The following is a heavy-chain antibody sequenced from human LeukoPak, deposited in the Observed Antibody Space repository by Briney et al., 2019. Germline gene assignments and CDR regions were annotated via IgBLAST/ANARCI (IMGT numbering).Heavy chain of an antibody. CDR1: GFTVSNNY. D-gene: IGHD1-26*01. CDR3: AKQSGSYSSADDAFDI. J-gene: IGHJ3*02. Sequence: GGSLRLSCAASGFTVSNNYMTWVRQAPGKGLEWVSLIYSGGSTYYADSVKGRFTISRDNSKNTLYLQMNSLRAEDTAVYYCAKQSGSYSSADDAFDIWGQGTMVTVSS. V-gene: IGHV3-66*04. CDR2: IYSGGST.